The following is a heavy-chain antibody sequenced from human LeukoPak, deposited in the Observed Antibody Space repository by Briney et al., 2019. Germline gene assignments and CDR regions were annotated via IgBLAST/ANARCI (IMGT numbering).Heavy chain of an antibody. V-gene: IGHV4-59*01. CDR2: IYYSGST. CDR3: ARDSRGGGSWSWFDP. J-gene: IGHJ5*02. Sequence: SETLSLTCTVSGGSLSSYYWSWIRQPPGKGLEWIGYIYYSGSTNYNPSLKSRVTISVDTSKNQFSLKLSSVTAADTAVYYCARDSRGGGSWSWFDPWGQGTLVTVSS. D-gene: IGHD2-15*01. CDR1: GGSLSSYY.